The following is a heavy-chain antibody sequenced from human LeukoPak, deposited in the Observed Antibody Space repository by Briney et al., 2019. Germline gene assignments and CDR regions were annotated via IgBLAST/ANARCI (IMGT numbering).Heavy chain of an antibody. CDR1: GGTFSSYA. CDR2: IIPIFGTA. Sequence: ASVKVSCKASGGTFSSYAISWVRQAPGQGLEWMGRIIPIFGTANYAQKFQGRVTITTDESTSTAYMELSSLRSEDTAVYYCARDSYNWNWFDPWGQGTLVTVSS. V-gene: IGHV1-69*05. CDR3: ARDSYNWNWFDP. D-gene: IGHD1-1*01. J-gene: IGHJ5*02.